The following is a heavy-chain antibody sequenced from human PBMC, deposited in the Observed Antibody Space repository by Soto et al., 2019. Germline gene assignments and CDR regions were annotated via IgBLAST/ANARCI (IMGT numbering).Heavy chain of an antibody. V-gene: IGHV3-64*01. Sequence: EVQLVESGGGLVQPGGSLRLSCAASGFTFSSYAMHWVRQAPGKGLEYVSAISGNGGSTYYANSVKGRFTISRDNSKNTLYLQMGSLRAEDMAVYYCARRTPGWYFDLWRRGTLVTVSS. CDR3: ARRTPGWYFDL. J-gene: IGHJ2*01. CDR1: GFTFSSYA. CDR2: ISGNGGST.